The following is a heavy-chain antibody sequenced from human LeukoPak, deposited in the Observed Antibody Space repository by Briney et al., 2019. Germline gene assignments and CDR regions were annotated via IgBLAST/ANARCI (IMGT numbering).Heavy chain of an antibody. J-gene: IGHJ4*02. V-gene: IGHV4-38-2*01. CDR2: IYHIGTT. CDR3: ATTTVVTRDFDY. D-gene: IGHD4-23*01. Sequence: KASETLSLTCAVSGYSIRSAYYWGWIRQPPGKGLEWIGSIYHIGTTYYSPSLKSRVTMSLNTSKSQFSLKLTSVTAADTAVYYCATTTVVTRDFDYWGQGTLVTVSS. CDR1: GYSIRSAYY.